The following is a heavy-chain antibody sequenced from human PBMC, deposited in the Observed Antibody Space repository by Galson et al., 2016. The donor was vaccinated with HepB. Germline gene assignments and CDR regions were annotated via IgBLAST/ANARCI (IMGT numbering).Heavy chain of an antibody. J-gene: IGHJ6*04. CDR2: ISSNGGST. CDR3: AREDIVATISDYYYGMDV. CDR1: GFTFSSYW. D-gene: IGHD5-12*01. V-gene: IGHV3-64*01. Sequence: SLRLSCAASGFTFSSYWMSWVRQAPGKGLEYVSSISSNGGSTYYANSVKGRFTISRDNSKNTLYLQMGSLRVEDMAVYYCAREDIVATISDYYYGMDVWGKGTTVTVSS.